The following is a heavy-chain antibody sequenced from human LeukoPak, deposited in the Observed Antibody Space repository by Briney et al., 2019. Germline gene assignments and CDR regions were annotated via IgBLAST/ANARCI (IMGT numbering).Heavy chain of an antibody. J-gene: IGHJ4*02. CDR2: ISGSGGST. CDR3: ARDRSIAVVPAAISFSDY. CDR1: GFTFSSYA. V-gene: IGHV3-23*01. Sequence: GGSLRLSCAASGFTFSSYAMSWVHQAPGKGLEWVSAISGSGGSTYYADSVKGRFTISRDNSKNTLYLQMNSLRAEDTAVYYCARDRSIAVVPAAISFSDYWGQGTLVTVSS. D-gene: IGHD2-2*01.